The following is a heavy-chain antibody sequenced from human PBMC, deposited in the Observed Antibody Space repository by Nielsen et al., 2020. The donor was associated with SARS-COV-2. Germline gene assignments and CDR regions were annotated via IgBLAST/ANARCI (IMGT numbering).Heavy chain of an antibody. V-gene: IGHV3-48*01. CDR1: GFTFSSYS. Sequence: GGSLRLSCAASGFTFSSYSMNWVRQAPGKGLEWVSYISSSSSTIYYADSVKGRFTISRDNAKNSLYLQMNSLRAEDTAVYYCAKFRRLRYYYYMDVWGKGTTVTVSS. CDR3: AKFRRLRYYYYMDV. CDR2: ISSSSSTI. J-gene: IGHJ6*03.